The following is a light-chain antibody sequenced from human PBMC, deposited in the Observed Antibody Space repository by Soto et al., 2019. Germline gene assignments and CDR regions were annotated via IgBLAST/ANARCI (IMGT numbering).Light chain of an antibody. J-gene: IGLJ1*01. Sequence: QSALTQPASVSGSPGQSITISCTGTSSDVGGYNYVSWYQHHPGKAPKRMIHDVSNRPSGVSNRFSGSKSGKTASLTISGLQAEEEADYYCSSYIPNNSTDVFGTGTKVTVL. CDR1: SSDVGGYNY. CDR2: DVS. V-gene: IGLV2-14*03. CDR3: SSYIPNNSTDV.